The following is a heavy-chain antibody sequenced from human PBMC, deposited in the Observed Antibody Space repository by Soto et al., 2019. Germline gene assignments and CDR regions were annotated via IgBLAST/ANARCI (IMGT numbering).Heavy chain of an antibody. D-gene: IGHD3-10*01. J-gene: IGHJ3*02. Sequence: EVQLVESGGGLVEPGGSLRLSCAASGFTFSTYTMNWVRQAPGKGLEWVSSISAGSRSIYYTDSLKGRSTVSRDNSKNSLYLQINSLKADDTAVYGCARSTPGNPFDIWGQGTMVTVSS. CDR3: ARSTPGNPFDI. V-gene: IGHV3-21*01. CDR2: ISAGSRSI. CDR1: GFTFSTYT.